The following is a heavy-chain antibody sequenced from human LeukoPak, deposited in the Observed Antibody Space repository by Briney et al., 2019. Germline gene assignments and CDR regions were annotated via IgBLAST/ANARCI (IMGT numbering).Heavy chain of an antibody. Sequence: GGSLRLSCAASGFTFSSYDMHWVRQATGKGLEWVSAIGTAGDTYYAGSVKGRFTISRENAKNSLYLQMNSLRAGDTAVYYCARAVGASDAFDIWGQGTMVTVCS. CDR2: IGTAGDT. CDR1: GFTFSSYD. J-gene: IGHJ3*02. D-gene: IGHD1-26*01. V-gene: IGHV3-13*04. CDR3: ARAVGASDAFDI.